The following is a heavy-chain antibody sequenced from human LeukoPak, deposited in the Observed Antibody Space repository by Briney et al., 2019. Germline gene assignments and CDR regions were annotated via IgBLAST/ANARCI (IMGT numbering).Heavy chain of an antibody. CDR2: ISGSDGNT. CDR3: AKDSSVPYGITD. CDR1: GFTFSKYA. J-gene: IGHJ4*02. D-gene: IGHD4-17*01. V-gene: IGHV3-23*01. Sequence: GGSLRLSCAASGFTFSKYAMSWVRQAPGKGLEWVSAISGSDGNTFYADSVKGRFTISRDNSKNTLSLQMNSLRAEDTALYFCAKDSSVPYGITDWGQGTPVTVSS.